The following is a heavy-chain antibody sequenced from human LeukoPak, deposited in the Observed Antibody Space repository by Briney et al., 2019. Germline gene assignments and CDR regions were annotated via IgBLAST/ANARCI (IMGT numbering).Heavy chain of an antibody. J-gene: IGHJ5*02. CDR1: GGSISNYY. V-gene: IGHV4-4*07. CDR2: IYTSGST. CDR3: ARGGPYCSGGGCYSRTSNWFDP. Sequence: KPSETLSLTCTVSGGSISNYYWSWIRQPAGKGLEWIGRIYTSGSTNYNPSLKSRVTMSVDTSKNQFSLKLTSVTAADTAVYYCARGGPYCSGGGCYSRTSNWFDPWGQGTLVTVSS. D-gene: IGHD2-15*01.